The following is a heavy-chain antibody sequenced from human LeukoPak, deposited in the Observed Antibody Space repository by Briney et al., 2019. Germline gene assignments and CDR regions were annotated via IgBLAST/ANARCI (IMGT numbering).Heavy chain of an antibody. CDR2: INPVSGGT. Sequence: GASVKVSCKASEYTFTDYYLHWVRQAPGQGGEWMGWINPVSGGTNYVQKFQGRVTMTRDTSISTAYMEMSRLRSDDTAVYYCARANFLSCSSTSCLFDYWGEGTLVTVSS. J-gene: IGHJ4*02. CDR1: EYTFTDYY. CDR3: ARANFLSCSSTSCLFDY. V-gene: IGHV1-2*02. D-gene: IGHD2-2*01.